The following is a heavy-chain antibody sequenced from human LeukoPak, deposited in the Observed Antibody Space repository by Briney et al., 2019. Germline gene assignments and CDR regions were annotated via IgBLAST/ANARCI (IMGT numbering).Heavy chain of an antibody. V-gene: IGHV3-30-3*01. Sequence: PGGSLRLSCAASGFTFSSYAVHWVRQAPGKGLECVAVISYDGNNKYYADSVRGRFTISRDNSKNTLNLEMNSLRAEDTAVYYCARDFGKTPTGPYFWGQGTLVTVSS. CDR3: ARDFGKTPTGPYF. D-gene: IGHD3-10*01. CDR2: ISYDGNNK. CDR1: GFTFSSYA. J-gene: IGHJ4*02.